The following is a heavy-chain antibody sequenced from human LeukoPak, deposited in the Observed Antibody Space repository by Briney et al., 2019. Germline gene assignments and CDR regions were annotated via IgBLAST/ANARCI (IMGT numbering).Heavy chain of an antibody. CDR2: IIPISGTT. CDR3: ARKLRLGGNWFDP. D-gene: IGHD1-26*01. J-gene: IGHJ5*02. CDR1: GGTFTSYA. Sequence: GASVKVSYKTSGGTFTSYAITWGRQAPGQGLEWMGKIIPISGTTNYAQKFQGRVTFTADESTSTAYMELSSLRSEDTALYYCARKLRLGGNWFDPWGQGTLVTVSS. V-gene: IGHV1-69*15.